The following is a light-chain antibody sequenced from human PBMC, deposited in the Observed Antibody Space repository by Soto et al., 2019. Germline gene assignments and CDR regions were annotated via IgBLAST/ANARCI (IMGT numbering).Light chain of an antibody. Sequence: ERGVTQSPGNLSMSPGRRATISWRAGQSGRSTYLAWYQQKPGQAPRLLIYGASSRATGIPDRFSGSGSGTDFTLTISSLEPEDFAVYYFQQRSNWPPITFGQGTRLENK. V-gene: IGKV3D-20*02. CDR2: GAS. J-gene: IGKJ5*01. CDR1: QSGRSTY. CDR3: QQRSNWPPIT.